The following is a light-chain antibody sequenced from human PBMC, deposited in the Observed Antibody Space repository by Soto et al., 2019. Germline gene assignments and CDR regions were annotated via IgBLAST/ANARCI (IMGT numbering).Light chain of an antibody. J-gene: IGKJ1*01. V-gene: IGKV1-5*01. CDR3: QQYNSFPWT. Sequence: DIQMTQSPSTLSASVGDRVTITCRASQSISSWLAWYQQKPGKAPKLLIYDASSLESGVPSRFSGSGSATEFTLTISSLQPDDFATDYCQQYNSFPWTFGQGTKVEIK. CDR2: DAS. CDR1: QSISSW.